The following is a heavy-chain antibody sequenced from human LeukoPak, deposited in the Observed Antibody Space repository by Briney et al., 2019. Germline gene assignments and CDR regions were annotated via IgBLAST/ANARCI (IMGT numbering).Heavy chain of an antibody. Sequence: GGSLRLSCAASGFTFSSYGMHWVRQAPGKGLEWVAVISYDGSNKYYADSVKGRFTISRDNSKNTLYLQMNSLRAEDTAVYYCAKGTPRWLQWFSWFDPWGQGTLVTVSS. CDR2: ISYDGSNK. CDR3: AKGTPRWLQWFSWFDP. J-gene: IGHJ5*02. CDR1: GFTFSSYG. D-gene: IGHD5-24*01. V-gene: IGHV3-30*18.